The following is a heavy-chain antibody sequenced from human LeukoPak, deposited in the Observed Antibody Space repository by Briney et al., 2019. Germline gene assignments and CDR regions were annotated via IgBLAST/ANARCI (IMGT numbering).Heavy chain of an antibody. CDR1: GGSISSYY. CDR2: IYYSGST. D-gene: IGHD3-3*01. Sequence: SETLSLTCTVSGGSISSYYWSWIRQPPGKGLEWIGYIYYSGSTNYNPSLKSRVTISVDTSKNQFSLKLSSVTAADTAVYYCARDRTISDRAFDIWGQGTVVTVSS. CDR3: ARDRTISDRAFDI. V-gene: IGHV4-59*01. J-gene: IGHJ3*02.